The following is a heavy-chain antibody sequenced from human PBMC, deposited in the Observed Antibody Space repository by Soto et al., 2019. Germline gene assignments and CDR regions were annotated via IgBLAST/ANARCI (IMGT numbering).Heavy chain of an antibody. V-gene: IGHV4-34*01. CDR1: GGSFSGNY. CDR3: ASPGYYRGNAGWFDP. CDR2: INHSGST. J-gene: IGHJ5*02. D-gene: IGHD3-22*01. Sequence: PSETLSLTCAVHGGSFSGNYWSWIRQPPGMGLEWIGQINHSGSTNYNPSLKSRVTISVDTSKNLFSLRLTSVTAADTAVYYCASPGYYRGNAGWFDPWGQGTLVTVSS.